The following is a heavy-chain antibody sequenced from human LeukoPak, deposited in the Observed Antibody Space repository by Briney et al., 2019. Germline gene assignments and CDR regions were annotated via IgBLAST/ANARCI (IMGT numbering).Heavy chain of an antibody. CDR3: ARETYGSGSLDH. D-gene: IGHD3-10*01. V-gene: IGHV4-59*12. CDR1: GDSISSKY. CDR2: IYYSGST. Sequence: PSETLSLTCTVSGDSISSKYWSWIRQPPGKGLEWIGYIYYSGSTNYNPSLKSRVTISVDPSKNQFSLKLSSVTAADTAVYYCARETYGSGSLDHWGQGTLVTVSS. J-gene: IGHJ4*02.